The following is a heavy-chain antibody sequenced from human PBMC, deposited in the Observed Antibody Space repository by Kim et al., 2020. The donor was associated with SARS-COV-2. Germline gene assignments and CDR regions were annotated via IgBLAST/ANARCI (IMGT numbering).Heavy chain of an antibody. V-gene: IGHV3-30*18. CDR3: AKGIAVAGPFDY. J-gene: IGHJ4*02. D-gene: IGHD6-19*01. Sequence: GGSLRLSCAASGFTFSSYGMHWVSQAPGKGLEWVAVISYDGSNKYYADSVKGRFTISRDNSKNTLYLQMNSLRAEDTAVYYCAKGIAVAGPFDYWGQGTL. CDR2: ISYDGSNK. CDR1: GFTFSSYG.